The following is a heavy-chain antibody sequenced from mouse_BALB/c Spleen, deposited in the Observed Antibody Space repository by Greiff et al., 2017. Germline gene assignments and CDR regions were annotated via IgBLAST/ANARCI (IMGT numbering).Heavy chain of an antibody. J-gene: IGHJ3*01. Sequence: VMLVESGGGLVKPGGSLKLSCAASGFTFSDYYMYWVRQTPEKRLEWVATISDGGSYTYYPDSVKGRFTISRDNAKNNLYLQMSSLKSEDTAMYYCARNYYGSSSIAYWGQGTLVTVSA. V-gene: IGHV5-4*02. CDR3: ARNYYGSSSIAY. CDR2: ISDGGSYT. CDR1: GFTFSDYY. D-gene: IGHD1-1*01.